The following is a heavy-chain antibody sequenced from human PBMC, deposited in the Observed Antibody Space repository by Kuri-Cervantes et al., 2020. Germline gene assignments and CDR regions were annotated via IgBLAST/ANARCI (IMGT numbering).Heavy chain of an antibody. D-gene: IGHD3-9*01. CDR2: IDSNSGAT. CDR1: GYTFPGSY. CDR3: ARDLYYNILTGYLDY. Sequence: ASVKVSCKSSGYTFPGSYVHWVRQAPGQGFEWVGWIDSNSGATNYAQKLQGRVTMTTDTSTSTAYMELRSLRSDDTAVYYCARDLYYNILTGYLDYWGQGTLVTVSS. J-gene: IGHJ4*02. V-gene: IGHV1-2*02.